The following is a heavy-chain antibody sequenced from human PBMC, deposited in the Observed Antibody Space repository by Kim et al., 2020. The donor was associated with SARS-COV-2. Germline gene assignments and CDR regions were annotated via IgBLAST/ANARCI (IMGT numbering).Heavy chain of an antibody. CDR1: GFTFSSYA. CDR2: ISGSGGST. CDR3: AKVWGSYYYGSGSYVHYYYYGMDV. V-gene: IGHV3-23*01. D-gene: IGHD3-10*01. Sequence: GGSLRLSCAASGFTFSSYAMSWVRQAPGKGLEWVSAISGSGGSTYYADSVKGRFTISRDNSKNTLYLQMNSLRAEDTAVYYCAKVWGSYYYGSGSYVHYYYYGMDVWGQGTTVTVSS. J-gene: IGHJ6*02.